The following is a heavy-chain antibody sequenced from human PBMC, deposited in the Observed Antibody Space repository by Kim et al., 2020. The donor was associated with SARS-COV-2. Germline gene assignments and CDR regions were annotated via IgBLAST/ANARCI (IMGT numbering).Heavy chain of an antibody. CDR2: INHSGST. CDR3: ARDRQPYY. J-gene: IGHJ4*02. D-gene: IGHD1-1*01. CDR1: GGSFSGYY. Sequence: ETLSLTCAVYGGSFSGYYWSWIRQPPGKGLEWIGEINHSGSTNYNPSLKSRVIISIDTSKNQFFLQLSSVTAADAAVYYCARDRQPYYWGQGTLVTVSS. V-gene: IGHV4-34*01.